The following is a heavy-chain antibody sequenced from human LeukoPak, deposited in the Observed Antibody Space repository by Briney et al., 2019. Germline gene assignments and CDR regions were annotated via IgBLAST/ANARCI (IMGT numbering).Heavy chain of an antibody. D-gene: IGHD2-21*01. J-gene: IGHJ4*02. CDR1: GGTFSSYA. Sequence: ASVKVSCKASGGTFSSYAISWVRQAPGQGLEWMGGIIPIFGTANYAQKFQGRVTITTDESTSTAYMELSSLRSEDTAVYYCAREVRVRYYFDYWGQGTLVTVSS. CDR3: AREVRVRYYFDY. CDR2: IIPIFGTA. V-gene: IGHV1-69*05.